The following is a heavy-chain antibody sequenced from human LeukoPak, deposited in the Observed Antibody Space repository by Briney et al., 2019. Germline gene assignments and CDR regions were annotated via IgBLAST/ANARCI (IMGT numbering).Heavy chain of an antibody. CDR1: GGTFSSYA. V-gene: IGHV1-69*01. D-gene: IGHD2-2*01. Sequence: SVKVSCKASGGTFSSYAINWVRQAPGQGLECMGGIIPIFGTANYAQKFQDRVTITADESTSTAYMELSSLRSEDTAIYYCASRLYCSNTRCRNFPFAYWGQGTLVTVSS. CDR2: IIPIFGTA. CDR3: ASRLYCSNTRCRNFPFAY. J-gene: IGHJ4*02.